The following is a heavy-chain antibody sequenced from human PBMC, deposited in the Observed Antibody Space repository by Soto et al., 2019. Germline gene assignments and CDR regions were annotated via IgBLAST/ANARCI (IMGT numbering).Heavy chain of an antibody. CDR3: DSVDTLNVSVGMGV. CDR1: GINFNSHA. CDR2: ISAKIIST. J-gene: IGHJ6*02. D-gene: IGHD2-15*01. V-gene: IGHV3-23*01. Sequence: EVQLLESGGGLVQPGGSLRLSCAASGINFNSHAMPWVRQAPGKGLEWVSTISAKIISTSYADSVKGRFTISRDNTENTQNQQISNMKVENTGVYHCDSVDTLNVSVGMGVYRQGTTVTVSS.